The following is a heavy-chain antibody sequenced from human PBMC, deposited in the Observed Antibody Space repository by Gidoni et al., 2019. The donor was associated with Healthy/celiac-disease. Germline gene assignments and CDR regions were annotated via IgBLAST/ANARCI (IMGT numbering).Heavy chain of an antibody. CDR1: GGSISSYY. J-gene: IGHJ3*02. V-gene: IGHV4-59*01. D-gene: IGHD3-22*01. CDR2: IAYSGRT. Sequence: QVQLQESGPGLVKPSETLSLTCTVHGGSISSYYWSWLRQPPGKGLEWIGYIAYSGRTNSNPSLKRLVTISVDTSKNQCSLKLSSVTAADTAVYYCARESYDSSGYYKPAFDIWGQGTMVTVSS. CDR3: ARESYDSSGYYKPAFDI.